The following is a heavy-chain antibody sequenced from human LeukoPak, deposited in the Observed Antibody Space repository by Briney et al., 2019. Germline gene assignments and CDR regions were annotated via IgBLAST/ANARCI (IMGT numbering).Heavy chain of an antibody. CDR3: GRDRAEGKTWVEFDP. CDR1: GFIVNSYA. J-gene: IGHJ5*02. Sequence: PGGSLRLSCAASGFIVNSYAMSWDRQAPGKGLAWVSLIYSDGVTQYADSVKGRFTISRDNSKNTLYLQMNSLRDEDTAVYFCGRDRAEGKTWVEFDPWGQGTLVTVSS. CDR2: IYSDGVT. V-gene: IGHV3-66*02.